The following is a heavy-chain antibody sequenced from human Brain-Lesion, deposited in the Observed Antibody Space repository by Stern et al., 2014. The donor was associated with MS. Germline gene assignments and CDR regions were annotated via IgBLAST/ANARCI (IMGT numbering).Heavy chain of an antibody. D-gene: IGHD4-23*01. CDR1: GFTFSAYG. CDR2: INSGGGTI. Sequence: EVQLVESGGGLVQPGGSLRLSCTTSGFTFSAYGMNLVRQAPGKGLEWVSHINSGGGTISYADSVKGRFTISRDFAKNSLYLQMNSLRDEDTAVYYCATDPDGGNDFDYWGQGTLVTVSS. J-gene: IGHJ4*02. V-gene: IGHV3-48*02. CDR3: ATDPDGGNDFDY.